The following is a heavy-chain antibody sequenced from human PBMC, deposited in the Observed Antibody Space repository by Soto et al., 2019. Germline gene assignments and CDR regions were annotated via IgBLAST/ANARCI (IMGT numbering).Heavy chain of an antibody. CDR2: VSPPLRPS. CDR1: GVSFNNNG. J-gene: IGHJ6*02. Sequence: QVQLVQSGAEVKKPGSSVKVSCKTSGVSFNNNGIGWVRQAPGHGLEWMGGVSPPLRPSNYARKFQGRIAINADASTGTVNMELSSLTSEDTAKYYCFRVLYYGSGSYSPYGMDVWGQGTTVTVSS. V-gene: IGHV1-69*01. CDR3: FRVLYYGSGSYSPYGMDV. D-gene: IGHD3-10*01.